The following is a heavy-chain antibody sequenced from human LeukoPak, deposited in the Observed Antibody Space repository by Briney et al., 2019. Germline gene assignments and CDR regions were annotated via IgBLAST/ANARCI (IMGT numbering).Heavy chain of an antibody. CDR3: TRVSLGASGDY. D-gene: IGHD1-26*01. CDR1: GFTFSNFW. J-gene: IGHJ4*02. Sequence: GGSLRLSCTASGFTFSNFWMGWVRQAPGKGLEWVANIKQDETEKFYLGSVKGRFTISRDNAKNSLYLQMNSLRVEDTAVYYCTRVSLGASGDYWGQGTLVIVSS. CDR2: IKQDETEK. V-gene: IGHV3-7*03.